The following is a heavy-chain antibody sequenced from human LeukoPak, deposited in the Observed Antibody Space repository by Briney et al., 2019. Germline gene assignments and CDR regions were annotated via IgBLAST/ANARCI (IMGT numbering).Heavy chain of an antibody. D-gene: IGHD2/OR15-2a*01. J-gene: IGHJ4*02. CDR1: GFTFSSYW. V-gene: IGHV3-74*01. Sequence: GGSLRLSCAASGFTFSSYWMHWVRQAPGKGLVWVSRINTDGSTTNYADSVKGRFTIYRDNAKNTLYLRMNSLRADDTAVYFCAGEEYDNWGQGTLVTVSS. CDR2: INTDGSTT. CDR3: AGEEYDN.